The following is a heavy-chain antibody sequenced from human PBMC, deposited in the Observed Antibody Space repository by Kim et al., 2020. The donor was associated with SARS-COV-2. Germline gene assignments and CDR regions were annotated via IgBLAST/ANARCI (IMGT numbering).Heavy chain of an antibody. J-gene: IGHJ5*02. CDR3: AHSGCLVVPAAIRGFDWFDP. Sequence: SGPTLVKPTQTLTLTCTFSGFSLSTSGVGVGWIRQPPGKALEWLALIYWDDDKRYSPSLKSRLTITKDTSKNQVVLTMTNRDPVDTATYYCAHSGCLVVPAAIRGFDWFDPWGQGTLVTVSS. CDR1: GFSLSTSGVG. V-gene: IGHV2-5*02. CDR2: IYWDDDK. D-gene: IGHD2-2*02.